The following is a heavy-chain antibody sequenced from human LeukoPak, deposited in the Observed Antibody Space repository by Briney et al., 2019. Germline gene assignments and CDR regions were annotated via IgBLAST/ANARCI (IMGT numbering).Heavy chain of an antibody. CDR1: GGSISSYY. V-gene: IGHV4-59*01. J-gene: IGHJ4*02. CDR3: AREGRMRGFDY. Sequence: SETLSLTCTVSGGSISSYYWSWIRQPPGKGLEWIGYIYYSGSTNYNPSLKSRVTISVDTSKNQFSLKLSSVTAADTAVYYCAREGRMRGFDYWGQGTLVTVSS. CDR2: IYYSGST. D-gene: IGHD3-10*01.